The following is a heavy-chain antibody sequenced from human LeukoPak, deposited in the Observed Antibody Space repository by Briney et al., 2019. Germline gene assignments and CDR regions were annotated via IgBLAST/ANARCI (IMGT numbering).Heavy chain of an antibody. CDR3: ARDSYCGGDCYEPTDY. Sequence: GGSLRLSCAAPGFTSISYAMHGFRQAPGKGLEYVSAISSNGGSTYYANSVKGRFTISRDNSKNTLYLQMGSLRAEDMAVYYCARDSYCGGDCYEPTDYWGQGTLVTVSS. D-gene: IGHD2-21*02. CDR1: GFTSISYA. V-gene: IGHV3-64*01. J-gene: IGHJ4*02. CDR2: ISSNGGST.